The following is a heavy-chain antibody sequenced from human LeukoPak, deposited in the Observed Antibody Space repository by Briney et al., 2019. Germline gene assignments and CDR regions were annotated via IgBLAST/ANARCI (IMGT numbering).Heavy chain of an antibody. CDR1: GGAISSYY. V-gene: IGHV4-59*01. J-gene: IGHJ4*02. Sequence: KPSETLSPTCSVSGGAISSYYWGWIRQPPGKGLEGVGYIYYSGSTNYNPSLKSRVTISVDTSKNQFSLKLTSVTAADTAVYYCARGVPEYYDFWSGYFYHFDYWGQGTLVTVSS. CDR3: ARGVPEYYDFWSGYFYHFDY. CDR2: IYYSGST. D-gene: IGHD3-3*01.